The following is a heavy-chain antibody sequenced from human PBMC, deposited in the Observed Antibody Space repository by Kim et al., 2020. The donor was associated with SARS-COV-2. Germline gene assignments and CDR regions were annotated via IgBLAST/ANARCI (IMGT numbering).Heavy chain of an antibody. J-gene: IGHJ3*02. CDR3: AWSYCGGDCYPPAAFDI. D-gene: IGHD2-21*01. Sequence: LKSRVTISVDKSKNQFSLKLSSVTAADTAVYYCAWSYCGGDCYPPAAFDIWGQGTMVTVSS. V-gene: IGHV4-4*02.